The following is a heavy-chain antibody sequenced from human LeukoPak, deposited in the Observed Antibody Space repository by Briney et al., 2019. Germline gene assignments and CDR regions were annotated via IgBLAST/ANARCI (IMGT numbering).Heavy chain of an antibody. CDR2: INPSGGST. V-gene: IGHV1-46*01. Sequence: ASVKVSCKASGYTFTSYYMHWVRQAPGQGLEWMGIINPSGGSTSYAQKFQGRVTMTRDTSTSTVYMELSSLRSEDTAVYYCARDPVSDDSSGYYPDYWGQGTLVTVSS. J-gene: IGHJ4*02. CDR1: GYTFTSYY. D-gene: IGHD3-22*01. CDR3: ARDPVSDDSSGYYPDY.